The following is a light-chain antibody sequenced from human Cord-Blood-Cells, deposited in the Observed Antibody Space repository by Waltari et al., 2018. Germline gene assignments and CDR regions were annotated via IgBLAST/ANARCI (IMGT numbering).Light chain of an antibody. J-gene: IGLJ2*01. Sequence: QSALTQPASVSGSPGQSITISCTGTSSDVGGYNYVSWYQQHPGKAPKLMIYEVSERPSGVSSRFSGSKSGNTASLTISGLQAEDEVDYYCSSYTSSSTVVFGGGTKLTVL. CDR1: SSDVGGYNY. CDR3: SSYTSSSTVV. CDR2: EVS. V-gene: IGLV2-14*01.